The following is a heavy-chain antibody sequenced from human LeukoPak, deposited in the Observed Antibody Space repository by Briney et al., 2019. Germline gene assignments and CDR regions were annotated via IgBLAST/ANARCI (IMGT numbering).Heavy chain of an antibody. V-gene: IGHV4-39*07. Sequence: PSETLSLTCTVSGGSISSSSYYWGWIRQPPGKGLEWIGSIYYSGSTYYNPSLKSRVTISVDTSKNQFSLKLSSVTAADTAVYYCARESSLGYSNSWFDYWGQGTLVIVSS. CDR2: IYYSGST. CDR3: ARESSLGYSNSWFDY. D-gene: IGHD6-13*01. J-gene: IGHJ4*02. CDR1: GGSISSSSYY.